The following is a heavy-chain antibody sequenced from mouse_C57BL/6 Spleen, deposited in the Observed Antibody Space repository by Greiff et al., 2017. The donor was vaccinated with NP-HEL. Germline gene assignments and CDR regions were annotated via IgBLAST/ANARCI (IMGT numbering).Heavy chain of an antibody. J-gene: IGHJ2*01. CDR3: ASDYGSLYYFDY. V-gene: IGHV1-52*01. CDR1: GYTFTSYW. Sequence: QVQLQQPGAELVRPGSSVKLSCKASGYTFTSYWMHWVKQRPIQGLEWIGNIDPSDSETHYNQKFKDKATLTVDKSSSTAYMQLSSLTSEDSAVYYCASDYGSLYYFDYWGQGTTLTVSS. CDR2: IDPSDSET. D-gene: IGHD1-1*01.